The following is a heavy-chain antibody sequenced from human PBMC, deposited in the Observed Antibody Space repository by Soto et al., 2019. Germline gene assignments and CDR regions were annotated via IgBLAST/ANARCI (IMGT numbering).Heavy chain of an antibody. J-gene: IGHJ5*02. CDR3: ERGGVVVATSFFDP. V-gene: IGHV4-59*01. CDR2: IYYSGST. Sequence: QVQLQESGPGLVKPSETLSLTCTVSGGSISSYYWSWIRQPPGKGLEWIGYIYYSGSTNYNPSLKSPVPIAVHTSKTPFSLKLSSVTAADTAVYYCERGGVVVATSFFDPWGQGTLVTVSS. CDR1: GGSISSYY. D-gene: IGHD2-15*01.